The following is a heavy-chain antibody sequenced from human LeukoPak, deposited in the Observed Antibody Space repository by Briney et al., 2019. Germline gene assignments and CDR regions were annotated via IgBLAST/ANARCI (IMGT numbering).Heavy chain of an antibody. J-gene: IGHJ4*02. Sequence: AGGSLRLSCGASGFTFKIYGMNWVRQAPGKGLEWVSGIGGSGDRTYYADSVKGRFTISRDNAKDSLYLQMNSLRAEDTAVYYCARDPGSGYEEHFDYWGQGTLVTVSS. CDR2: IGGSGDRT. CDR3: ARDPGSGYEEHFDY. V-gene: IGHV3-23*01. CDR1: GFTFKIYG. D-gene: IGHD5-12*01.